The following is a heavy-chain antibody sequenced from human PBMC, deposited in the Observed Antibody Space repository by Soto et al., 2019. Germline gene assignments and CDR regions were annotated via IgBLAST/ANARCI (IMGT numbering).Heavy chain of an antibody. CDR2: VITYSGTA. V-gene: IGHV1-69*01. Sequence: QVQLVQSGAEVKKPGSSVKVSYTASGGSFSTFSISWVRQAPGHGLEWLGGVITYSGTADYPQKFQGRVTITADESTSTAYMELTSLRSEDTAVYYCARRGEGNGYYFDSWGQGTLVTVPS. CDR1: GGSFSTFS. J-gene: IGHJ4*02. CDR3: ARRGEGNGYYFDS. D-gene: IGHD3-22*01.